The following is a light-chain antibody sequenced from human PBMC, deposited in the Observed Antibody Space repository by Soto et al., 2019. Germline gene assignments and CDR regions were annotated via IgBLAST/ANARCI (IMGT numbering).Light chain of an antibody. J-gene: IGKJ4*01. CDR2: KAS. CDR1: QSISSW. V-gene: IGKV1-5*03. Sequence: DIQMTQSPSTLSASVGDRVTITCRASQSISSWLAWYQQKPGKAPKLLIYKASTLERGVPSRFSGSGSGTEFTLTISSLQPDDSATYYCQQYDSYALTFGGGTKVEIK. CDR3: QQYDSYALT.